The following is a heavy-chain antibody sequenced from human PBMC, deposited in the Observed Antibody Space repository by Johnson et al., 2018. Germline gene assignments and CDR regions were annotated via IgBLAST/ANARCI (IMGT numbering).Heavy chain of an antibody. CDR3: ARDSGDIVVVPAAINGMDV. V-gene: IGHV3-33*01. CDR2: IWNDGSKS. D-gene: IGHD2-2*02. J-gene: IGHJ6*02. Sequence: VQLLESGGGVVQPGRSLRLSCAASGFTFSSYGMHWVRQAPGKGLEWVAVIWNDGSKSYYADSVKGRCTISRANSKNTLYLQMNSLRAEDTAVYYCARDSGDIVVVPAAINGMDVWGQGTTVTVSS. CDR1: GFTFSSYG.